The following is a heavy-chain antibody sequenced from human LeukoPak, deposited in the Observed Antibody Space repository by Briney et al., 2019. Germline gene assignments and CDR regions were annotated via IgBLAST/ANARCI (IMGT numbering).Heavy chain of an antibody. D-gene: IGHD1-7*01. V-gene: IGHV1-2*02. CDR2: ISPTSGDT. CDR1: GYTFTGYY. CDR3: VRDGLNWNYDY. J-gene: IGHJ4*02. Sequence: ASVKVSCTTSGYTFTGYYMHWVRQAPGQGLEWMGWISPTSGDTRYAQNFQGRVAMTRDTSISTAYMELSRLRSDDTAVYFCVRDGLNWNYDYWGQGTLVAVSS.